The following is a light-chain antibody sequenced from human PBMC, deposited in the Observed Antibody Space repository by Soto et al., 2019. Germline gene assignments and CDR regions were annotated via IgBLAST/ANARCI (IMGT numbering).Light chain of an antibody. CDR3: QQYYSYPRT. CDR2: AAS. CDR1: QGISSY. V-gene: IGKV1-8*01. J-gene: IGKJ1*01. Sequence: AIRMTQSPSSFSASTGDRVTISCRASQGISSYLAWYQQKPGKAPKLLFYAASTLQSGVPSRFSGSGSGTDFTLTISCLQSEDFATYYCQQYYSYPRTFGQGTKVELK.